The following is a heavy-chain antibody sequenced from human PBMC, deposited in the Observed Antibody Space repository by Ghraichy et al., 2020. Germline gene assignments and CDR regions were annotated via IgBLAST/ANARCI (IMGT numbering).Heavy chain of an antibody. CDR1: GYTFTSYD. CDR2: MNPNSGNT. V-gene: IGHV1-8*01. Sequence: ASVKVSCKASGYTFTSYDINWVRQATGQGLEWMGWMNPNSGNTGYAQKFQGRVTMTRNTSISTAYMELSSLRSEDTAVYYCARLSGVQGYYYYGMDVWGQGTTVTVSS. J-gene: IGHJ6*02. CDR3: ARLSGVQGYYYYGMDV. D-gene: IGHD3-10*01.